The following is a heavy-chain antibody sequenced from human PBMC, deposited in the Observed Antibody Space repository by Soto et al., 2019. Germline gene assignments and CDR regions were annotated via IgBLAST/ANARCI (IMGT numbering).Heavy chain of an antibody. Sequence: ASVKVSCKASGYTFANYYMHWVRQAPGQGLEWMGIINPTGGSTYYAQKFQGRLTMTGDTSTSTVYMDLSSLTSEDTAVYYCAREQDNWGQGTLVTVS. V-gene: IGHV1-46*01. CDR3: AREQDN. CDR1: GYTFANYY. J-gene: IGHJ4*02. CDR2: INPTGGST.